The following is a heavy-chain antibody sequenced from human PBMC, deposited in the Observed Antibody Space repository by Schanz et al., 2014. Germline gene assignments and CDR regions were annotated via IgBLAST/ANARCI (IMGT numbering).Heavy chain of an antibody. J-gene: IGHJ4*02. CDR3: ARGDTAGDY. D-gene: IGHD2-21*02. Sequence: EVQLVEAGGGLVQPGGSLRLSCAASGFTFSSYWMTWVRQAPGKGLEWVANIKLDGSEKYFVDSVKGRFTISRDNASNSLYLQMNNLRAEDTAVYYCARGDTAGDYWGQGTLVTVSS. V-gene: IGHV3-7*01. CDR2: IKLDGSEK. CDR1: GFTFSSYW.